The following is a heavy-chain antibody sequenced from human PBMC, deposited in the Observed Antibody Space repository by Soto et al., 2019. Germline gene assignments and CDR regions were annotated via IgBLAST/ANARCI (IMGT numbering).Heavy chain of an antibody. Sequence: EVQLVETGGGLIQPGGSLRLSCAASGFTVSSNYMSWVRQAPGKGLEWVSVIYSGGSTYYADSVRGRFTISRDNSKNTLYLQMKSLRAEDTAVYYCATYAHHTFDSWGQGTLVTVSS. V-gene: IGHV3-53*02. J-gene: IGHJ5*01. D-gene: IGHD3-16*01. CDR1: GFTVSSNY. CDR3: ATYAHHTFDS. CDR2: IYSGGST.